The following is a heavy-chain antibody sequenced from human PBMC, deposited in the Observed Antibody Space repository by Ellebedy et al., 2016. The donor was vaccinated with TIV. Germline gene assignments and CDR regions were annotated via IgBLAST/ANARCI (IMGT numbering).Heavy chain of an antibody. Sequence: MPSETLSLTCAVYGGSFNNYYWSWIRQLPGKGLEWIGEFNLGGTTNYNPSLKSRVTISVDTSKNQFSLKLNSVTAADRAVYYCARGLGIARYWGQGTLVTVSS. J-gene: IGHJ4*02. CDR2: FNLGGTT. CDR1: GGSFNNYY. V-gene: IGHV4-34*01. D-gene: IGHD6-13*01. CDR3: ARGLGIARY.